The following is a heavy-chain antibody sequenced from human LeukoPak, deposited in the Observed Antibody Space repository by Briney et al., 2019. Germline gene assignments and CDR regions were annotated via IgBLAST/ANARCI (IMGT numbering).Heavy chain of an antibody. CDR1: GFTFSTFE. Sequence: PGGSLRLSCAASGFTFSTFEMNWVRQAPEKGLEWVSYIDTSGDTIYYADSVKGRFTISRDNAKNSLYLQMNSLRAEDTAVYYCARNGYFSYWGQGTLVTVSS. CDR2: IDTSGDTI. D-gene: IGHD1-14*01. CDR3: ARNGYFSY. V-gene: IGHV3-48*03. J-gene: IGHJ4*02.